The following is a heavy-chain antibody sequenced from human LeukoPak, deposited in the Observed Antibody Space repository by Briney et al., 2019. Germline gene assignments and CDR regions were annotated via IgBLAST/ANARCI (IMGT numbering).Heavy chain of an antibody. CDR3: ARASLPYYDILTGYYSYYYYYYMDV. V-gene: IGHV7-4-1*02. J-gene: IGHJ6*03. CDR1: GYTFTSYA. CDR2: INTNTGNP. Sequence: GASVKVSCKASGYTFTSYAMNWVRQAPGQGLEWMGWINTNTGNPTYAQGFTGRFVFSLDTSVSTAYLQISSLKAEDTAVYYCARASLPYYDILTGYYSYYYYYYMDVWGKGTTVIVSS. D-gene: IGHD3-9*01.